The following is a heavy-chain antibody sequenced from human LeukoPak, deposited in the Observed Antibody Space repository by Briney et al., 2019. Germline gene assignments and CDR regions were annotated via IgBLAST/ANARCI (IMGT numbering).Heavy chain of an antibody. CDR3: AKGLTWIQLWRDAFDI. CDR2: VSYDGKNK. V-gene: IGHV3-30*18. CDR1: GFTFTNYG. D-gene: IGHD5-18*01. Sequence: TGGSLRLSCAASGFTFTNYGMHWVRQAPGKGLEWVAVVSYDGKNKFYVESVKGRFTISRDNSKNTLSLQMSSLRVEDTAVYYCAKGLTWIQLWRDAFDIWGQGTVVTVSS. J-gene: IGHJ3*02.